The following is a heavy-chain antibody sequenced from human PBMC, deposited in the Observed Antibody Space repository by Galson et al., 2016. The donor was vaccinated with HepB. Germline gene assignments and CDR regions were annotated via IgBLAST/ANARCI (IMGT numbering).Heavy chain of an antibody. D-gene: IGHD1-1*01. CDR1: GFTFRYFS. CDR3: ARGGTGRLAYYYYGMDV. V-gene: IGHV3-30*04. CDR2: ISDDGSSK. J-gene: IGHJ6*02. Sequence: LRLSCAASGFTFRYFSIHWVRQAPGKGLEWVTIISDDGSSKYYADSVKGRFTISRDNTKNTVNLQMNNLRTEDTAVYYCARGGTGRLAYYYYGMDVWGPGTTVTVSS.